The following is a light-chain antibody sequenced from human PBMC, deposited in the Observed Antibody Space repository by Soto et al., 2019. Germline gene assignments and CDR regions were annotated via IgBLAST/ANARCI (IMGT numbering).Light chain of an antibody. Sequence: QSVLTQPPSVSGAPGQRVTISCTGSSSNIGAGYDVHWYQQLPGTDPKLLIYGNSNRPSGVPDRFSGSKSGTSASLAITGLQAEDEADYYCHSYDSSLSGSVFGGGTKLTVL. CDR2: GNS. CDR1: SSNIGAGYD. V-gene: IGLV1-40*01. CDR3: HSYDSSLSGSV. J-gene: IGLJ2*01.